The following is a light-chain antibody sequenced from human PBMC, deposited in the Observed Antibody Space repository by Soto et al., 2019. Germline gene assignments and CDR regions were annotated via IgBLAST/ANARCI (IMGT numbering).Light chain of an antibody. CDR3: QQTYSTPRVT. CDR1: RSISNY. CDR2: AAS. J-gene: IGKJ1*01. V-gene: IGKV1-39*01. Sequence: DIQMTQSPSSLSASVGDSVTITCRASRSISNYLNWYQQRPGRAPNLLIFAASSLQSGVPSRFSGSGSGTDFTLTISGLQPEDFAIYYCQQTYSTPRVTFGQGTKVEIK.